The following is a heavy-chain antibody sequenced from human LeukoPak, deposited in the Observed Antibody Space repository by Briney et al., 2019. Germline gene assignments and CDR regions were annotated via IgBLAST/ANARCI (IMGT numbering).Heavy chain of an antibody. J-gene: IGHJ4*02. V-gene: IGHV1-69*06. CDR2: IIPIFGTA. CDR1: GGTFIIYA. D-gene: IGHD6-13*01. Sequence: AVSVSFRGSGGTFIIYAISWVRQAPGQGREGMGGIIPIFGTANSAQKFQGRVTITADKSTTTAYMELSSLRSEDTAVYYCAIGYSSSWYNEFDYWGQGTLVTVSS. CDR3: AIGYSSSWYNEFDY.